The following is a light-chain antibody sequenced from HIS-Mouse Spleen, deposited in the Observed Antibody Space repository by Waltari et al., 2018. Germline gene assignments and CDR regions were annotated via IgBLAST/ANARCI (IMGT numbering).Light chain of an antibody. CDR3: AAWDDSLNGRV. J-gene: IGLJ3*02. CDR1: SSNIGSNT. Sequence: QSVLTQPPSASGTPGQRVTISCSGSSSNIGSNTVNWYQQLPGPAPKLLIYSHHQRPSGGPDRSSGSKSGTSASLAISGLQSEDEADYYCAAWDDSLNGRVFGGGTKLTVL. V-gene: IGLV1-44*01. CDR2: SHH.